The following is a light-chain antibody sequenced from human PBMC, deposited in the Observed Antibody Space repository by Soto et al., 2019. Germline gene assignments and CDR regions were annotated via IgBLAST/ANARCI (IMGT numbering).Light chain of an antibody. CDR2: GAS. CDR3: QQYGSSPFT. J-gene: IGKJ3*01. CDR1: QIVSAND. Sequence: EIELTQSPGTLSLSPGERATLSCRASQIVSANDLAWYQQKPGQSPRLLIFGASSRATGIPDRFSGSGSGTDFTLTISRVEPEDFAVYYCQQYGSSPFTFGPGTKVDIK. V-gene: IGKV3-20*01.